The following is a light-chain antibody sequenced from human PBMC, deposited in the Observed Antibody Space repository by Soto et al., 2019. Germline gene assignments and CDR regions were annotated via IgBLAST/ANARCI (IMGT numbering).Light chain of an antibody. CDR3: SSYTSSSTLWV. Sequence: QSALTQPASVSGSPGQSITISCTGISSDVGGYNYVYWYQQHPGKAPKLMIYDVSNRPSGVSNRFSGSKSGNTASLTISGLQAEDEADYYCSSYTSSSTLWVFGGGTKLTVL. CDR1: SSDVGGYNY. J-gene: IGLJ3*02. V-gene: IGLV2-14*01. CDR2: DVS.